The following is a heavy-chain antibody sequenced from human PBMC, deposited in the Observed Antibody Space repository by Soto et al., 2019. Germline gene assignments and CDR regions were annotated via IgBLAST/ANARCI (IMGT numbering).Heavy chain of an antibody. J-gene: IGHJ6*03. V-gene: IGHV3-23*01. CDR3: AKDPYVLRFLEWSLPNYYMDV. CDR2: ISGSGGST. Sequence: GGSRRRSCADSGCTFRSYAMSWVRQAPGKGLEWVSAISGSGGSTYYADSVKGRFTISRDNSKNTLYLQMNSLRAEDTAVYYCAKDPYVLRFLEWSLPNYYMDVWGKGTTVTVSS. D-gene: IGHD3-3*01. CDR1: GCTFRSYA.